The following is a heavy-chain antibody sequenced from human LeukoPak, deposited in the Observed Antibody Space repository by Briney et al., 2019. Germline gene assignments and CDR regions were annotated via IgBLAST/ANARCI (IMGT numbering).Heavy chain of an antibody. V-gene: IGHV3-23*01. Sequence: GGSLRLSCAASGFTFSNYAMNWVRQAPGKGLEWVSLISGSTGSTYYADSVKGRFSISRDNSKNTLYLQMNSLRAEDTALYYCAPYTYYFDHWGQGTLVTVSS. CDR2: ISGSTGST. J-gene: IGHJ4*02. CDR3: APYTYYFDH. D-gene: IGHD2-2*02. CDR1: GFTFSNYA.